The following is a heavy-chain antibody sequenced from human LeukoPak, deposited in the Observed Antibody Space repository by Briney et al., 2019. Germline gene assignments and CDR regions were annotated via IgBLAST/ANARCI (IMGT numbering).Heavy chain of an antibody. CDR1: GYTFTGYY. V-gene: IGHV1-2*02. CDR2: INPNSGGT. CDR3: ARDLRFLEWLHAFDI. Sequence: ASVKASCKASGYTFTGYYMHWVRQAPGQGLEWMGWINPNSGGTNYAQKFQGRVTMTRDTSISTAYMELSRLRSDDTAVYYCARDLRFLEWLHAFDIWGQGTMVTVSS. J-gene: IGHJ3*02. D-gene: IGHD3-3*01.